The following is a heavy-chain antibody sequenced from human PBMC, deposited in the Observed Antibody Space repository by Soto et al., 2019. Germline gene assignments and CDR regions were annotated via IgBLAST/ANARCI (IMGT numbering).Heavy chain of an antibody. CDR3: ARTSLSEIFGNYYFDY. D-gene: IGHD3-3*01. J-gene: IGHJ4*02. CDR1: GGSISSGGYY. CDR2: IYYSGST. V-gene: IGHV4-31*03. Sequence: QVQLQESGPGLVKPSQTLSLTCTVSGGSISSGGYYWSWIRQHPGKGLEWIGYIYYSGSTYYNPSLKSRVTISVDTSKNQFSLKLSSVTAADTAVYYCARTSLSEIFGNYYFDYWGQGTLVTVSS.